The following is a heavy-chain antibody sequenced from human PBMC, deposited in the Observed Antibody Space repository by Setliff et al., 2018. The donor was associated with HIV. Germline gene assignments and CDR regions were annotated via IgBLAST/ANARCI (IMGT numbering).Heavy chain of an antibody. CDR1: GGSFSGYY. Sequence: SETLSLTCAVYGGSFSGYYWSWIRQPPGKGLEWIGEINHSGSTKYNPSLKNRVTISVDTSTNQFSLKLSSVTPADTAVYYCARCPVLLWFGKISGVDLFDPWGQGTLVTVSS. CDR2: INHSGST. D-gene: IGHD3-10*01. CDR3: ARCPVLLWFGKISGVDLFDP. V-gene: IGHV4-34*01. J-gene: IGHJ5*02.